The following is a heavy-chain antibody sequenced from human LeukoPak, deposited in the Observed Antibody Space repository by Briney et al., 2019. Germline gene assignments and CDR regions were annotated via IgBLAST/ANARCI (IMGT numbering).Heavy chain of an antibody. J-gene: IGHJ4*02. Sequence: QSGGSLRLSCTASGFTFGDYAMSWVRQAPGKGLEWVGFIRSKAYGGTTEYAASVKGRFTISRDDSKSIAYLQMNSLKTEDTAVYYCTISDYGSGSYFHAVDYWGQGTLVTVSS. CDR1: GFTFGDYA. CDR2: IRSKAYGGTT. CDR3: TISDYGSGSYFHAVDY. V-gene: IGHV3-49*04. D-gene: IGHD3-10*01.